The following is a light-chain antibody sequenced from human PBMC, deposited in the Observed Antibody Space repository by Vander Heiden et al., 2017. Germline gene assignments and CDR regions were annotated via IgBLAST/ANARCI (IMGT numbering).Light chain of an antibody. CDR2: GAS. CDR1: QSISSTY. J-gene: IGKJ1*01. CDR3: QQYSDSLRT. V-gene: IGKV3-20*01. Sequence: EIVLTRSPGTLSLSPGERATLSCRASQSISSTYLAWYQQKPGQAPRLLIYGASSRATGIPDRFSGSGSGTDFTLTISRLEPDDFAVFYCQQYSDSLRTFGQGTKVEIK.